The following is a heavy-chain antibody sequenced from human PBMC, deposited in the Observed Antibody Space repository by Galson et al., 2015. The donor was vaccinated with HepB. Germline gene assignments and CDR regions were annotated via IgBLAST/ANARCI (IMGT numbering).Heavy chain of an antibody. CDR1: GFTFSNYG. CDR3: ASEVIATAKSDS. D-gene: IGHD2-2*01. J-gene: IGHJ4*02. V-gene: IGHV3-33*08. Sequence: SLRLSCAASGFTFSNYGMNWVRQAPGKGLEWVAVIWYDGSKKYYADSVKGRFTISRDNSKNTLYLQMNSLSAEDTAVYYCASEVIATAKSDSWGQGTLVTVSS. CDR2: IWYDGSKK.